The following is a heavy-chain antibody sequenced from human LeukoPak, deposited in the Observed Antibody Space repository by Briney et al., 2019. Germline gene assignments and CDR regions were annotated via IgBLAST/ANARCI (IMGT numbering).Heavy chain of an antibody. J-gene: IGHJ5*02. V-gene: IGHV4-59*01. CDR1: GGSISSYY. D-gene: IGHD3-9*01. Sequence: SETLSLTCTVSGGSISSYYWSWIRQPPGKGLEWIGYFYYSGITNYNPSLRSRVTISVDTSKNQFSLKLSSVTAADTAVYYCARDRGGYGILTGYPNWFDLWGQGTLVTVSS. CDR3: ARDRGGYGILTGYPNWFDL. CDR2: FYYSGIT.